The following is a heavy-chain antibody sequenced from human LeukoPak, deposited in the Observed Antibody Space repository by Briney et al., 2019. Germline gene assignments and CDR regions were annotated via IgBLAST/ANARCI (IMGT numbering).Heavy chain of an antibody. D-gene: IGHD5-18*01. V-gene: IGHV4-59*08. Sequence: SETLSLTCTVSGGSISSYYWSWIRQPPGRGLEWIGYIYYSGSTNYNPSLKSRVTISVDTSKNQFSLKLSSVTAADTAVYYCARHRGYSYGSFDYWGQGTLVTVSS. CDR1: GGSISSYY. CDR3: ARHRGYSYGSFDY. J-gene: IGHJ4*02. CDR2: IYYSGST.